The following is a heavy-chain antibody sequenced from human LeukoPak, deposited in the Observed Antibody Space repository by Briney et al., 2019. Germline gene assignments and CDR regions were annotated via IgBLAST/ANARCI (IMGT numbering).Heavy chain of an antibody. CDR2: INWNSVHI. Sequence: GWSLRLSCAASGFNFNDYDINWVRQVPGKGLEWVSGINWNSVHIGYADSVKGRFTISRDNAKNSLYLQMNSLRAEDTAVYYCARVAVAGGIDYWGQGTLVTVSS. J-gene: IGHJ4*02. D-gene: IGHD6-19*01. V-gene: IGHV3-9*01. CDR1: GFNFNDYD. CDR3: ARVAVAGGIDY.